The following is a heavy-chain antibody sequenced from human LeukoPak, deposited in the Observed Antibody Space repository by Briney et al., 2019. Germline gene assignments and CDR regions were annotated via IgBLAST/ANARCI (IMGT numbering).Heavy chain of an antibody. CDR3: ARGKTRTSIAPLRSRLEYYFDY. J-gene: IGHJ4*02. D-gene: IGHD6-6*01. CDR1: GFTFSSYS. Sequence: GSLRLSCAASGFTFSSYSMNWVRQPPGKGLEWIGEINPGGSTNYNPSLKSRVTISVDTSKNQFSLKLSSVTAADTAVYYCARGKTRTSIAPLRSRLEYYFDYWGQGSLVTVSS. V-gene: IGHV4-34*01. CDR2: INPGGST.